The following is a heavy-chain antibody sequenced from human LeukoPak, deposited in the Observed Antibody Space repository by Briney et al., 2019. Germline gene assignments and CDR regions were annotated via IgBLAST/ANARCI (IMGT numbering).Heavy chain of an antibody. CDR3: ARGPSITMIVVEYDY. CDR1: GFTFSSYS. J-gene: IGHJ4*02. V-gene: IGHV3-21*01. D-gene: IGHD3-22*01. Sequence: KPGGSLTLSCAASGFTFSSYSMNWVRKAPGKVLESCSSNSCSSRYISDADSVKGRSTISRDNAKNALYLQMNSLRAEDTAVYYCARGPSITMIVVEYDYWGQGTLVTVSS. CDR2: NSCSSRYI.